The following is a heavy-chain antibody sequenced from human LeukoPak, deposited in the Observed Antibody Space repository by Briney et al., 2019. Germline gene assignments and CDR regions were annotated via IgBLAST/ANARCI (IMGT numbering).Heavy chain of an antibody. V-gene: IGHV3-13*04. Sequence: GGSLRLSCAASGLSFSTYDMHWVRQATGEGLEWVSGIGKGGDTYYVGSVKGRFTISRENAKNSLYLQMNSLRSGDTAVYYCARGGYSGFDVWGQGTVVTVSS. D-gene: IGHD5-12*01. CDR2: IGKGGDT. CDR3: ARGGYSGFDV. J-gene: IGHJ3*01. CDR1: GLSFSTYD.